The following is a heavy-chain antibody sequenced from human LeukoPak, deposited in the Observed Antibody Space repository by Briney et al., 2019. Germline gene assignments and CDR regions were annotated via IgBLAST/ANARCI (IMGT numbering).Heavy chain of an antibody. CDR3: ARDDSSSWSPATY. CDR1: GYTFTGYY. CDR2: INPNSGVT. D-gene: IGHD6-13*01. J-gene: IGHJ4*02. Sequence: AASLKVSCKASGYTFTGYYMHWVRQAPGQGLEWMGWINPNSGVTNYAQKFQGRVTMTRDTSINTAYMELSRLRSDDTAMYYCARDDSSSWSPATYWGQGTLVTVSS. V-gene: IGHV1-2*02.